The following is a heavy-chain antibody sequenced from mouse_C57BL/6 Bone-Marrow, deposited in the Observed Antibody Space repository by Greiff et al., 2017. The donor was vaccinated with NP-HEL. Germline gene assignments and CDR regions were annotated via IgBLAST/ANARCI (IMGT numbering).Heavy chain of an antibody. CDR3: ARVEYGSIAY. V-gene: IGHV5-16*01. Sequence: EVQLVESEGGLAQPGSSMKLSCTASGFTFSDYYMAWVRQVPEKGLEWVATINYDGSSTYYLDSLKSRFIISRDNAKNILYLQMSSLKSEDTATYYCARVEYGSIAYWGQGTLVTVSA. J-gene: IGHJ3*01. D-gene: IGHD1-1*01. CDR1: GFTFSDYY. CDR2: INYDGSST.